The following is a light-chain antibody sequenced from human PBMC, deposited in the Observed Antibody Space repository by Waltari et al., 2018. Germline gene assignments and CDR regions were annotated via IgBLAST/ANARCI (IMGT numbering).Light chain of an antibody. J-gene: IGLJ2*01. Sequence: HSALTQPAPVFGSPGRSIPIPCPGPSSDVGGHNYVPWYKQHPGKAPKLMIYDVSNQSSGVSNRFSGSKSGNTASLTSSGLQAEDEADYYCSSYTSSSTLVFGGGTKLTVL. CDR2: DVS. CDR1: SSDVGGHNY. V-gene: IGLV2-14*03. CDR3: SSYTSSSTLV.